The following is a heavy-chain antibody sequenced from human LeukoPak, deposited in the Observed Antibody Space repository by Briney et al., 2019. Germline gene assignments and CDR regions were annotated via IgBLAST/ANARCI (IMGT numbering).Heavy chain of an antibody. D-gene: IGHD6-19*01. CDR1: GFTFSSYA. J-gene: IGHJ4*02. CDR3: AKNDQWRLGYFDY. CDR2: ISGSGGST. Sequence: GGSLRLSCAASGFTFSSYAMHWVRQAPGKGLEWVSAISGSGGSTYYADSVKGRFTISRDNSKNTLYLQMNSLRAEDTAVYYCAKNDQWRLGYFDYWGQGTLVTVSS. V-gene: IGHV3-23*01.